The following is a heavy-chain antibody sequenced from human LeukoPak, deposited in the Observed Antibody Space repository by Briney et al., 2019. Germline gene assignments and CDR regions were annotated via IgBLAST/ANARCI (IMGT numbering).Heavy chain of an antibody. D-gene: IGHD4-17*01. Sequence: GGSLRLSSAASGFTLKIYPMHWVRPLPSKGLEWLSVISHDGSDTTNADSVKGRFIISRDNSKNTIYLQLNSLRPEDTAMYYCAREGVQTTVDAFDIWGLGTMVIVSS. J-gene: IGHJ3*02. CDR3: AREGVQTTVDAFDI. CDR2: ISHDGSDT. CDR1: GFTLKIYP. V-gene: IGHV3-30*04.